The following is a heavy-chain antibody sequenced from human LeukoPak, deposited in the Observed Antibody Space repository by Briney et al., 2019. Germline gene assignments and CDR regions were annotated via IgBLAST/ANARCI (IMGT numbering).Heavy chain of an antibody. J-gene: IGHJ4*02. CDR1: GGTFSSYA. CDR3: ARELMDTAMVTGFGY. Sequence: SVKVSCKASGGTFSSYAISWVRQAPGQGLEWMGRIIPIFGIANYAQKFRGRVTITADKSTGTAYMELSSLRSEDTAVYYCARELMDTAMVTGFGYWGQGTLVTVSS. CDR2: IIPIFGIA. V-gene: IGHV1-69*04. D-gene: IGHD5-18*01.